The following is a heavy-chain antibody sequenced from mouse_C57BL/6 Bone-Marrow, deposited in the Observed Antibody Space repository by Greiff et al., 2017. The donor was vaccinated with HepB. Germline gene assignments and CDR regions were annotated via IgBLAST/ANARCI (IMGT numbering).Heavy chain of an antibody. CDR1: GFTFSSYG. D-gene: IGHD2-1*01. Sequence: EVQVVESGGDLVKPGGSLKLSCAASGFTFSSYGMSWVRQTPDKRLEWVATISSGGSYTYYPDSVKGRFTISRDNAKNTLYLQMSSLKSEDTAMYYCARLYYGNPYFDYWGQGTTLTVSS. CDR3: ARLYYGNPYFDY. CDR2: ISSGGSYT. V-gene: IGHV5-6*01. J-gene: IGHJ2*01.